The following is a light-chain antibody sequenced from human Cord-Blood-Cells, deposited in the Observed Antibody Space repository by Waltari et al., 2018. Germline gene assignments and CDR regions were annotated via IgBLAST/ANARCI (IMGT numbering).Light chain of an antibody. J-gene: IGLJ1*01. CDR2: EGS. CDR1: SSDVGSYNL. Sequence: QSALTQPASVSGSPGQSITISCTGTSSDVGSYNLVSWYQQHPGKAPKLRIYEGSKRPSGVSNRFSGSKSGNTSSLTIAEIQAEDEADYYCCSYAGSSTYVFGTGTKVTVL. CDR3: CSYAGSSTYV. V-gene: IGLV2-23*01.